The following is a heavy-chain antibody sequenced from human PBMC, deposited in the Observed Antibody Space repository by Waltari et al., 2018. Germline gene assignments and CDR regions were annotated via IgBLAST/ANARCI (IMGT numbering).Heavy chain of an antibody. V-gene: IGHV3-23*01. Sequence: EVQLLESGGGLIQPGGSLRLSCSASGLTFFDPGMSWVRQAPGKGLEWVSAISGSGDPTYYAESVKGRFTISRDNSKNMLYLEMNSLRAEDTAIYYCATVGDVVLVTYFGHWGQGALVTVSS. CDR1: GLTFFDPG. CDR2: ISGSGDPT. D-gene: IGHD2-15*01. J-gene: IGHJ4*02. CDR3: ATVGDVVLVTYFGH.